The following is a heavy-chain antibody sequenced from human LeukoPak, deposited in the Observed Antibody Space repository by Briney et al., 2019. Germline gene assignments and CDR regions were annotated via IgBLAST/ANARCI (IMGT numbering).Heavy chain of an antibody. J-gene: IGHJ5*02. V-gene: IGHV3-74*01. Sequence: GGSLRLSCAASGFTFSTYWMHWVRQAPGKGLVWVSRINSDGSSTSYADSVRGRFTISRDNAKKTLYLQMNSVRAEDTAVYYCARDFKEADPWGQGTLVTVSS. CDR2: INSDGSST. CDR1: GFTFSTYW. CDR3: ARDFKEADP.